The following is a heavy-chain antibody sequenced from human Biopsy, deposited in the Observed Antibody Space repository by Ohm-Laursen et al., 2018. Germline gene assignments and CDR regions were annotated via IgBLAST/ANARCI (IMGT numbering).Heavy chain of an antibody. CDR3: ATVRGLVWFGELIA. CDR1: GGTFSASG. J-gene: IGHJ5*02. Sequence: GASVKVSCKVIGGTFSASGIRWVRLAPGHGLEFVGGIIPIFQTTHYAQSFQGRVTIFADKSTSTAYMELSSLRSDDTAIYYCATVRGLVWFGELIAWGQGTLVTVSS. CDR2: IIPIFQTT. D-gene: IGHD3-10*01. V-gene: IGHV1-69*06.